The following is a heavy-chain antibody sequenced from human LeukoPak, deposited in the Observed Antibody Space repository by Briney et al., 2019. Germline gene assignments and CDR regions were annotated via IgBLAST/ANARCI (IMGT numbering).Heavy chain of an antibody. D-gene: IGHD5-24*01. J-gene: IGHJ6*02. CDR2: IYYSGST. CDR3: ARDKRGGYSYYYYGMDV. V-gene: IGHV4-31*11. CDR1: GGSFSGYY. Sequence: SETLSLTCAVYGGSFSGYYWSWIRQHPGKGLEWIGYIYYSGSTYYNPSLKSRVTISVDTSKNQFSLKLSSVTAADTAVYYCARDKRGGYSYYYYGMDVWGQGTTVTVSS.